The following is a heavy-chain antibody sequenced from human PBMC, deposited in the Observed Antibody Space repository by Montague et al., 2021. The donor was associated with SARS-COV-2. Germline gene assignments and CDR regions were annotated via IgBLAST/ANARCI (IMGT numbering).Heavy chain of an antibody. CDR1: GDSISSFY. CDR3: GRGVVAATPVVDY. J-gene: IGHJ6*02. CDR2: IYASGGT. V-gene: IGHV4-4*07. Sequence: SETLSLTCTVSGDSISSFYWNWIRQPAGKGLEWIGRIYASGGTNYNPSLKSRVTMSVDTSKNQFSLKLNSVTAADTAVYYCGRGVVAATPVVDYWGQGTTVIVSS. D-gene: IGHD2-15*01.